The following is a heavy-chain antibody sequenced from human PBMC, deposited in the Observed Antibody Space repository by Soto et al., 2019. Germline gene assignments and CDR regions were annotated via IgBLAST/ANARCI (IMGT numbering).Heavy chain of an antibody. CDR3: ARRATGDAFDI. CDR1: GNRFASYW. J-gene: IGHJ3*02. Sequence: XESLKISWQCSGNRFASYWIGLVLQMPGKDLEWMGIIYPGDSDTRYSPSFQGQVTISADKSISTAYLQWSSLKASDTAMYYCARRATGDAFDIWGQGTMVTVSS. CDR2: IYPGDSDT. V-gene: IGHV5-51*01. D-gene: IGHD5-12*01.